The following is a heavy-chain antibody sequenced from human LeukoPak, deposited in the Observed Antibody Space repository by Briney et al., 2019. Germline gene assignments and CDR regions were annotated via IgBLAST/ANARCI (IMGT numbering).Heavy chain of an antibody. CDR2: IYYSGCT. D-gene: IGHD6-19*01. CDR3: ARGSGWFREFDY. J-gene: IGHJ4*02. Sequence: SETLSLTCTVSGGSISSYYWSRIRQPPGKGLEWIGYIYYSGCTNYNPSLKSRVTISVDTSKNQFSLKLSSVTAADTAVYYCARGSGWFREFDYWGQGTLVTVSS. V-gene: IGHV4-59*01. CDR1: GGSISSYY.